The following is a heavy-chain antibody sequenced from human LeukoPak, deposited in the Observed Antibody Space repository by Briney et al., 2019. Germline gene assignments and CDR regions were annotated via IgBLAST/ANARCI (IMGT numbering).Heavy chain of an antibody. CDR3: AREAAGTHNWFDP. Sequence: ASVKVSCKASGYTFTGYYMHWVRQAPGQGLEWMGWINPNSGGTNYAQKFQGRVTMTRDTSISTAYMELSRLRSDDTAVYYCAREAAGTHNWFDPWGQGTLVTVSS. CDR1: GYTFTGYY. V-gene: IGHV1-2*02. J-gene: IGHJ5*02. CDR2: INPNSGGT. D-gene: IGHD6-13*01.